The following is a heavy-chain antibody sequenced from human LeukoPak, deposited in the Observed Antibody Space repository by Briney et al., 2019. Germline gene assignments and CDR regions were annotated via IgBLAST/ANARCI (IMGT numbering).Heavy chain of an antibody. CDR3: ARAVGGDGSGSL. CDR1: GVSISSSNSY. V-gene: IGHV4-39*01. J-gene: IGHJ4*02. D-gene: IGHD3-10*01. CDR2: IYYSRNT. Sequence: SETLSLTCTVSGVSISSSNSYWGWIRQPPGKGLEWIGSIYYSRNTYYNASLKSQVSISIDTSKNQFSLRLTSVTAADTAVYYCARAVGGDGSGSLWGPGTLVTVSS.